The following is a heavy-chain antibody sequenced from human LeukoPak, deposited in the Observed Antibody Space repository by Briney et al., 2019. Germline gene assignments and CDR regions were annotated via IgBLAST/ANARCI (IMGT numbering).Heavy chain of an antibody. V-gene: IGHV3-7*01. Sequence: PGGSLRLSCAASGFTFSSYWMSWVRQAPGKGLEWVASIKQDGSEKYYVDSVKGRFTISRDNAKNSLYLQLNSLRAEDTAVYYCARGGDFWSGRSHDYWGQETLVTVSS. D-gene: IGHD3-3*01. CDR1: GFTFSSYW. J-gene: IGHJ4*02. CDR2: IKQDGSEK. CDR3: ARGGDFWSGRSHDY.